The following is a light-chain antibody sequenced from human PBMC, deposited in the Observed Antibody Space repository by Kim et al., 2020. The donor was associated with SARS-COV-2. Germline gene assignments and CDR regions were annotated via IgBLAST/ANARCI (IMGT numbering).Light chain of an antibody. CDR1: KVGDEV. Sequence: SPGQAARITCSADKVGDEVASCYQQRPGLSPVLVISQNNMRPSGIPERFSGSNSGNTATLTITETQPVDEADYYCQSWDSSMWVFGGGTQLTVL. V-gene: IGLV3-1*01. CDR2: QNN. J-gene: IGLJ3*02. CDR3: QSWDSSMWV.